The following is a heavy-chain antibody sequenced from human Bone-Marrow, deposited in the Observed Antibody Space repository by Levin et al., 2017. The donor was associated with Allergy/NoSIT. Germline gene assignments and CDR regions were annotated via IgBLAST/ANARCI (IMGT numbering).Heavy chain of an antibody. CDR2: IHHRGNT. J-gene: IGHJ4*02. V-gene: IGHV4-34*01. CDR1: GGSFSGYY. D-gene: IGHD5-18*01. CDR3: ARLQRGYSSEIDY. Sequence: SETLSLTCAVHGGSFSGYYWSWIRQPPGKGLEWIGEIHHRGNTKSNPSLKSRVTISVDTSKNQFSLKLTSVTAADTAVYYCARLQRGYSSEIDYWGQGTLVTVSS.